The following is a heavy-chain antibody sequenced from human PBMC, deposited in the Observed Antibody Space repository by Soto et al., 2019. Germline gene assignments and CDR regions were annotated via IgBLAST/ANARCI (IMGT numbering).Heavy chain of an antibody. CDR3: ARDAYSSSGYYYHGMDV. D-gene: IGHD6-6*01. CDR1: GGSISSGGFY. J-gene: IGHJ6*02. V-gene: IGHV4-31*03. Sequence: SETLSLTCNVSGGSISSGGFYWSWVRQHPGKGLEWIGYIFYTGTTYYSPSLKSRVTISVDTSEKQFYLKLNSVTAADTAVYYCARDAYSSSGYYYHGMDVWGQGTTVTVSS. CDR2: IFYTGTT.